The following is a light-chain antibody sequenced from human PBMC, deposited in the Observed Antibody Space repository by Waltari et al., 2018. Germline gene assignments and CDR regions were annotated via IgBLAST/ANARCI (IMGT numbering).Light chain of an antibody. Sequence: QSALTQPASVSGSPGPSITISCTGTSSDVGSYNRVAWYQQPPGKAPKRMIYEGSKRPSGVSNRFSGSRSGNTASLTISGLQAEDEADYYCCSFAGSTYVFGTGTKVTVL. J-gene: IGLJ1*01. CDR3: CSFAGSTYV. CDR2: EGS. CDR1: SSDVGSYNR. V-gene: IGLV2-23*01.